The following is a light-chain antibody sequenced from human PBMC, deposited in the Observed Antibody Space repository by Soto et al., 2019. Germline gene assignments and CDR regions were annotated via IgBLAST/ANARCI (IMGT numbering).Light chain of an antibody. J-gene: IGLJ1*01. CDR1: GSDVGGYNY. Sequence: QSVLTQPRSVSGSPGQSVTISCSGTGSDVGGYNYVSWYQQHPGKAPKLMIYDVTKRPSGVPGRFSGSKSGNTASLTISGLQAEDEADYYCCSYAGRYTYVFGTGTKVTVL. CDR3: CSYAGRYTYV. V-gene: IGLV2-11*01. CDR2: DVT.